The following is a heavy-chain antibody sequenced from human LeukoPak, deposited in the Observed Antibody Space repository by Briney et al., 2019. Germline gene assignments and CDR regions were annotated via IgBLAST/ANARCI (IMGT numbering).Heavy chain of an antibody. V-gene: IGHV3-48*03. CDR2: ISDVGRSDI. CDR3: ARETPNCGGDCFDY. Sequence: GASLRLSCAASGFTLSSHEINWVRQAPGKGLEWLSYISDVGRSDIYFADSVKGRFTLSRDNAKNSLYLQMNSLRAEDTAIYYCARETPNCGGDCFDYWGQGTLVTVSS. D-gene: IGHD2-21*02. J-gene: IGHJ4*02. CDR1: GFTLSSHE.